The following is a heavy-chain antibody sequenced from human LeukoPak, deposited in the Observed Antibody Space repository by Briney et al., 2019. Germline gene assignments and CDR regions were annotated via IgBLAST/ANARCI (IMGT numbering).Heavy chain of an antibody. D-gene: IGHD5-12*01. V-gene: IGHV3-21*01. CDR1: GFTFSSYS. CDR3: AREYSRGYSGHDPGYYYYYMDV. CDR2: ISSSSSYI. J-gene: IGHJ6*03. Sequence: GGSLRLSCAASGFTFSSYSMNWVRQAPGKGLEGVSSISSSSSYIYYADSVKGRFTISRDNAKNSLYLQMNSLRAEDTAVYYCAREYSRGYSGHDPGYYYYYMDVWGKGTTVTVSS.